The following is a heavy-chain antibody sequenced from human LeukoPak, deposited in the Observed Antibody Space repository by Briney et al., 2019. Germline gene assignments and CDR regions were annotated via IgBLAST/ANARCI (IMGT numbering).Heavy chain of an antibody. J-gene: IGHJ6*03. V-gene: IGHV3-7*03. CDR3: AKVYWSGYSSILGYMDV. CDR2: IKGDASRT. CDR1: GFTFSYFW. Sequence: PGGSLRLSCAASGFTFSYFWMSWVRQVPGKGLEWVADIKGDASRTYYADSVKGRFTISRDNSKNTLYLQMNSLRAEDTAVYYCAKVYWSGYSSILGYMDVWGKGTTVTVSS. D-gene: IGHD3-3*01.